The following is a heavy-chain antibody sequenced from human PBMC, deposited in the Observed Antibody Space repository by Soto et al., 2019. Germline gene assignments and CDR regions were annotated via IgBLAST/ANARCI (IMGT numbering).Heavy chain of an antibody. CDR1: GYSISSGYY. CDR2: IYHSGST. J-gene: IGHJ6*02. CDR3: ARVGGYGMDV. Sequence: PSETLSLTCAVSGYSISSGYYWGWIRQPPGKGLEWIGSIYHSGSTYYNPSLKSRVTISVDTSKNQFSLKLSSVTAAATAVYYCARVGGYGMDVWGQGTTVTVSS. V-gene: IGHV4-38-2*01. D-gene: IGHD3-10*01.